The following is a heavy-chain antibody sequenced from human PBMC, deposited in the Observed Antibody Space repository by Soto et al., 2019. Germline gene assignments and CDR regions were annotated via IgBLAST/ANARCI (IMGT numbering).Heavy chain of an antibody. CDR1: GGSISSSSYY. D-gene: IGHD3-16*01. CDR3: ARPLGTSLSAFDI. J-gene: IGHJ3*02. V-gene: IGHV4-39*01. CDR2: IYYSGST. Sequence: QLQLQESGPGLVKPSETLSLTCTVSGGSISSSSYYWGWIRQPPGKGLEWIGSIYYSGSTYYNPSLKSRVTISVDTSKNQFSLKLSSVTAADTAVCYCARPLGTSLSAFDIWGQGTMVTVSS.